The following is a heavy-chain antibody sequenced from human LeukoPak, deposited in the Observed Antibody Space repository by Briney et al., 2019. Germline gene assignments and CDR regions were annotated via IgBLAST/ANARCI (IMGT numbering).Heavy chain of an antibody. J-gene: IGHJ4*02. CDR1: GFTLRSYE. D-gene: IGHD6-19*01. CDR2: IGYSGGDT. Sequence: GGSLRLSGTVSGFTLRSYEMTWFRQAPGKGLEWVSSIGYSGGDTHYADSVKGRFTSSRDNSKNTLYLQLNSLRADDTAVYYCTRNSGWYGVSWGQGTLVTVSS. CDR3: TRNSGWYGVS. V-gene: IGHV3-23*01.